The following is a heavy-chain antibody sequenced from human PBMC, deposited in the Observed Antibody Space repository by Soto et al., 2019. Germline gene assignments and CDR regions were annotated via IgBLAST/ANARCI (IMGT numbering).Heavy chain of an antibody. J-gene: IGHJ3*02. D-gene: IGHD2-2*01. CDR2: IYWYDDK. CDR1: GLSLRTSGLG. Sequence: QTTLKESGPTLVNPTQTLTLTCTFSGLSLRTSGLGVGWLRQPPGKALEWLGNIYWYDDKPYIPSLRSRFTINKDTSKNQVFLTMTSMDPVDTAMYYCAQAYNTTWFHDGFGICAHGTMVTLSS. CDR3: AQAYNTTWFHDGFGI. V-gene: IGHV2-5*01.